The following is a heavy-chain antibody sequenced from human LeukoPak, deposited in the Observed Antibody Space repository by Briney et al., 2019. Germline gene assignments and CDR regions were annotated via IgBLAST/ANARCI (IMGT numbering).Heavy chain of an antibody. Sequence: ASVKVSCKASGSTFTRYDINWVRQASGQGREWMGWMNPDNGNTGYAQKFQGRITMTSHNSINTFFMELSSLTYEDTAVYFCARGEYMYGHDIEYWGQGTLVTVSS. V-gene: IGHV1-8*01. CDR3: ARGEYMYGHDIEY. D-gene: IGHD2/OR15-2a*01. CDR2: MNPDNGNT. CDR1: GSTFTRYD. J-gene: IGHJ4*02.